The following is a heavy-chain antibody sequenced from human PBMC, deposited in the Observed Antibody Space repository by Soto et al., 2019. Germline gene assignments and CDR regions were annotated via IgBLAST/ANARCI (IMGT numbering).Heavy chain of an antibody. J-gene: IGHJ4*02. V-gene: IGHV4-59*08. Sequence: QVQLQESGPGLVKPSETLSLTCTVSGGSISSYYWSWIRQPPGKGLEWIGYIYYSGSTNYNPSLMSRVTITVDTSENQSPLKLSSVTAADTAVYYCAGRYGSGFDYWGQGTLVTVSS. D-gene: IGHD5-18*01. CDR3: AGRYGSGFDY. CDR1: GGSISSYY. CDR2: IYYSGST.